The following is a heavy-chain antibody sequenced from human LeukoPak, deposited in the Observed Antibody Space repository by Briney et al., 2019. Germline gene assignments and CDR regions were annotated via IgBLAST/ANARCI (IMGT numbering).Heavy chain of an antibody. CDR1: GFTFSSYS. CDR2: ISSSSTI. J-gene: IGHJ4*02. V-gene: IGHV3-48*01. D-gene: IGHD3-22*01. CDR3: ARLLEYYYESSGYMHY. Sequence: PGGSLRLSCAASGFTFSSYSMNWVRQAPGKGLEWVSYISSSSTIYYADSVKGRFTISRDNAKNSLYLQMNSLRAEDTAVYYCARLLEYYYESSGYMHYWGQGTLVTVSS.